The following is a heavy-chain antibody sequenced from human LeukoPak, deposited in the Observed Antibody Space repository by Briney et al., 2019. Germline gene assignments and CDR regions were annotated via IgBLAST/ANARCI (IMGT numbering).Heavy chain of an antibody. Sequence: TGGSLRLSCAASGFTFSSYEMNWVRQAPGKGLEWVSYISSSGSTIYYADSVKGRFTISRDNAKNSLYLQMNSLRAEDTAVYYCASYVWGSYRGPSEGDYWGQGTLVTVSS. V-gene: IGHV3-48*03. D-gene: IGHD3-16*02. J-gene: IGHJ4*02. CDR3: ASYVWGSYRGPSEGDY. CDR1: GFTFSSYE. CDR2: ISSSGSTI.